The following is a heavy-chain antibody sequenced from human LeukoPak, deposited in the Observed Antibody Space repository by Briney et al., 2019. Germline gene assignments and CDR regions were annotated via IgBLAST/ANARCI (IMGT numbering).Heavy chain of an antibody. CDR2: IKEDGSAK. Sequence: GGSLRLSCAASGFSYRNSWMTWVRQAPGKGLEWVANIKEDGSAKNYVDSVKGRFTISRDNAKNSLYLHMSSLRAEETAVYYCARDSAYNAFDYWGQGTLVTVSS. J-gene: IGHJ4*02. V-gene: IGHV3-7*05. CDR3: ARDSAYNAFDY. D-gene: IGHD5-12*01. CDR1: GFSYRNSW.